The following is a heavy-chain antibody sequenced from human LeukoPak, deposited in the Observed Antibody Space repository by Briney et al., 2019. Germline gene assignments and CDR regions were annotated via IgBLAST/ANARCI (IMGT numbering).Heavy chain of an antibody. V-gene: IGHV3-30-3*01. CDR3: ARQYQLLLCWHNPPDY. CDR1: GFTFRRYA. Sequence: AGGSLRLSCAASGFTFRRYAMHWVRQAPGKGLEWVAVISYDGSNKYYADSVKGRFTISRDNSKNTLYLQMNSLRAEDTAVYYCARQYQLLLCWHNPPDYWGQGTLVTVSS. D-gene: IGHD2-2*01. CDR2: ISYDGSNK. J-gene: IGHJ4*02.